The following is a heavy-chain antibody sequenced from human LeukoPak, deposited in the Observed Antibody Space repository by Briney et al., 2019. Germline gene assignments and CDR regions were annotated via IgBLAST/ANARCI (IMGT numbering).Heavy chain of an antibody. Sequence: GGSLRLSCAASGFTFSTYGMHWVRQAPGKGLEWVAFIRYDGSNTHYADSVKGRFTISRDNSKNTLYLQMNSLRAEDTAMYYCSKVVRYYYPSSASALDYWVQGTLGTVS. V-gene: IGHV3-30*02. D-gene: IGHD3-22*01. CDR3: SKVVRYYYPSSASALDY. CDR2: IRYDGSNT. CDR1: GFTFSTYG. J-gene: IGHJ4*02.